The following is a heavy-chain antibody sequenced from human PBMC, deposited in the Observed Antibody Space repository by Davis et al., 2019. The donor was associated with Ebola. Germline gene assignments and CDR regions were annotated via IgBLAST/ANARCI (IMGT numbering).Heavy chain of an antibody. CDR1: GFKFSGFA. J-gene: IGHJ4*02. Sequence: PGGPLRLPCVTSGFKFSGFAMSWVRQAPGKGLEWLPYFGGDGGDRNYVDSVRSRFSISRDNSKNTLYLQMNSLRAEDTAVYYCATQGVRYGDYPFDFWGPGTLVTVSS. V-gene: IGHV3-23*01. D-gene: IGHD4-17*01. CDR2: FGGDGGDR. CDR3: ATQGVRYGDYPFDF.